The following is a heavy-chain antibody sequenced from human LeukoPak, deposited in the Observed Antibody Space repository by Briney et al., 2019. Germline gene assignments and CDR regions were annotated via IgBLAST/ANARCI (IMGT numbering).Heavy chain of an antibody. CDR2: IYYRGST. CDR1: GDSISSSSYY. CDR3: ARTPGQFKLYYFDY. J-gene: IGHJ4*02. Sequence: PSETLSLTCTVSGDSISSSSYYWGWIRQPPGKGLESIGNIYYRGSTYYNPSLKSRVTMSVDTSKNQFSLKLSSVTAADTAVYYCARTPGQFKLYYFDYWGQGTLVTVSS. V-gene: IGHV4-39*07. D-gene: IGHD1-14*01.